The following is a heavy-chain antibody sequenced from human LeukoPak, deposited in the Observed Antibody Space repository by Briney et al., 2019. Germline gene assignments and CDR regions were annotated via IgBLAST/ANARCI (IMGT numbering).Heavy chain of an antibody. CDR3: ARDLTLGDFDAFDI. CDR1: GDSVSRSDSY. V-gene: IGHV4-39*07. D-gene: IGHD2-21*01. CDR2: IYHSGRT. J-gene: IGHJ3*02. Sequence: PSETLSLTCSVSGDSVSRSDSYWDWIRQPPGKGLEWIGTIYHSGRTYYSPSLKSRVTMSVDPSNNQFSLNLRSVTAADTAVYYCARDLTLGDFDAFDIWGQGTMVTVSS.